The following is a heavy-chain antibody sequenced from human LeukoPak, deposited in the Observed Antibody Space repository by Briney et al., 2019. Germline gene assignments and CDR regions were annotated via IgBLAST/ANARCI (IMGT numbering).Heavy chain of an antibody. CDR2: ISGNGGYT. V-gene: IGHV3-23*01. Sequence: GGSLRLSCAASGFTFSSYAMSWVRQAPGKGLEWVSTISGNGGYTYYADSVKGRFTISRDNSKNTLYLQMSSLRAEDTAIYYCAKEARPLPVPFDFWGQGTLVTVSS. CDR1: GFTFSSYA. J-gene: IGHJ4*02. CDR3: AKEARPLPVPFDF.